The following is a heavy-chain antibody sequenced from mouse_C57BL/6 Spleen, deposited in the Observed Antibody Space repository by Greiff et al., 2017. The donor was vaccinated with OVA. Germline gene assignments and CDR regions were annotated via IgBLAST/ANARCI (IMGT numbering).Heavy chain of an antibody. CDR2: IYPGDGDT. V-gene: IGHV1-82*01. CDR3: ARSETGVDY. CDR1: GYAFSSSW. Sequence: VQLQQSGPELVKPGASVKISCKASGYAFSSSWMNWVKQRPGKGLEWIGRIYPGDGDTNYNGKIKGKATLTADKSSSTAYMQLSSLTSEDSAVYFCARSETGVDYWGQGTTLTVSS. D-gene: IGHD4-1*01. J-gene: IGHJ2*01.